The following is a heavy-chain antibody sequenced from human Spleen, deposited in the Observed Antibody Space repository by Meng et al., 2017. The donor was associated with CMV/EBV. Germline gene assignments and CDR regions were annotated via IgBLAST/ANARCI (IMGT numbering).Heavy chain of an antibody. CDR3: AHRHLEYYDFWSGNNWFDP. CDR2: IYWNDDK. J-gene: IGHJ5*02. D-gene: IGHD3-3*01. CDR1: LSTSGVG. Sequence: LSTSGVGVGWIRQPPGKALEWLALIYWNDDKRYSPSLKSRLTITKDTSKNQVVLTMTNMDPVDTATYYCAHRHLEYYDFWSGNNWFDPWAREPWSPSPQ. V-gene: IGHV2-5*01.